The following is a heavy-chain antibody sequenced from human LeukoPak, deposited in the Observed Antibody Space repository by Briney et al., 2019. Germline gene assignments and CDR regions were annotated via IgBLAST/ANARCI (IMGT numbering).Heavy chain of an antibody. CDR2: IKQDGSGK. CDR1: GFTFSSYA. Sequence: PGGSLRLSCAASGFTFSSYAMHWVRQAPGKGLEWMANIKQDGSGKYYVDSVKGRFTISRDNAKNSLYLQMNSLRAEDTAVYYCASLGELRFYFDYWGQGTLVKVSS. V-gene: IGHV3-7*01. CDR3: ASLGELRFYFDY. J-gene: IGHJ4*02. D-gene: IGHD3-16*01.